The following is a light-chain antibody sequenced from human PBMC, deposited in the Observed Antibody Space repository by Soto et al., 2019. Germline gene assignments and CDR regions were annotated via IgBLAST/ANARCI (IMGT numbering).Light chain of an antibody. Sequence: EIVITQSPATLSVSPGERATLSCRASQSVSSNLAWYQQKPGQAPRLLIYGASTRAPGIPARFSGSESGTEFTLTISSLQSEDFAVYYCQQYNNWPGTFGQGTKV. CDR1: QSVSSN. CDR3: QQYNNWPGT. V-gene: IGKV3-15*01. J-gene: IGKJ1*01. CDR2: GAS.